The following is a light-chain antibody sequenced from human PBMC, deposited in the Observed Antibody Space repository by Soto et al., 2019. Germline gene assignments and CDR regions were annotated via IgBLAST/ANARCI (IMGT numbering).Light chain of an antibody. V-gene: IGLV7-46*01. Sequence: QAVVTQEPSLTVSPGGTVTLTCGSNTGAVTSGHYPYWFQQKPGQAPRTLIYDTSNKHSWTPARFSGSLLGGKAALTLSGPQPEDEAEYYCLLSYSGARGVFGGGTKVTVL. CDR2: DTS. CDR3: LLSYSGARGV. J-gene: IGLJ2*01. CDR1: TGAVTSGHY.